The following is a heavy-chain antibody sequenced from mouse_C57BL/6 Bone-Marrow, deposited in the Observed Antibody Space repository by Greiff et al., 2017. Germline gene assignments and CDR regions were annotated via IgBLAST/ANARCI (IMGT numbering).Heavy chain of an antibody. V-gene: IGHV1-69*01. CDR1: GYTFTSYW. Sequence: QVQLQQPGAELVMPGASVKLSCKASGYTFTSYWMHWVKQRPGQGLEWIGEIDPSDSYTNYNQKFKGKSTLTEDKSSSTAYMQLSSLTSEDSAVYYCARSVTTVPSFDYWGQGTTLTVSS. CDR3: ARSVTTVPSFDY. CDR2: IDPSDSYT. D-gene: IGHD1-1*01. J-gene: IGHJ2*01.